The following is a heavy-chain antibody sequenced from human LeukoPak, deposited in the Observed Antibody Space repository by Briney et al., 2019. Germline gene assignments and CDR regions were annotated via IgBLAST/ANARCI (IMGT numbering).Heavy chain of an antibody. CDR3: ARARKSSGWDNPDY. J-gene: IGHJ4*02. Sequence: SETLSLTCTVSGGSISSGSYYWSWIRQLAGKGLEWIGRIYTSGSTNYNPSLKSRVTTSVDTSKNQFSLKLSSVTAADTAVYYCARARKSSGWDNPDYWGQGTLVTVSS. CDR1: GGSISSGSYY. CDR2: IYTSGST. V-gene: IGHV4-61*02. D-gene: IGHD6-19*01.